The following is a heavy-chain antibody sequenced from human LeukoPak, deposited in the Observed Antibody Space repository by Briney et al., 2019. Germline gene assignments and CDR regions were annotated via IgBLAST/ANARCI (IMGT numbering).Heavy chain of an antibody. CDR1: GFTFDDYA. CDR2: ISWNSGSA. D-gene: IGHD7-27*01. CDR3: AKDDDFDLCTGDHGYFDY. Sequence: PGGSLRLSCATSGFTFDDYAMHWVRQAPGKGLEWVSGISWNSGSAGYADSVKGRFTISRDNAKNSLYLQMSSLTTEDTAFYFCAKDDDFDLCTGDHGYFDYWGQGSLVTVSS. J-gene: IGHJ4*02. V-gene: IGHV3-9*01.